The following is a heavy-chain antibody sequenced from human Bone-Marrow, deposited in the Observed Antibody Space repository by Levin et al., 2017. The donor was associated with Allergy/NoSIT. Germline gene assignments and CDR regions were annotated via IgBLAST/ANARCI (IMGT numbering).Heavy chain of an antibody. CDR2: VSGTYGFT. V-gene: IGHV3-23*01. J-gene: IGHJ1*01. CDR3: AKDRSESSAYRRHFQH. CDR1: GFTFSNYA. D-gene: IGHD1-14*01. Sequence: GESLKISCAASGFTFSNYAMSWVRQAPGKGLEWIATVSGTYGFTYYADSVKGRFTISRDNSRSTLHLQMNTLQVDDTAVSFCAKDRSESSAYRRHFQHWGQGTQVAVSS.